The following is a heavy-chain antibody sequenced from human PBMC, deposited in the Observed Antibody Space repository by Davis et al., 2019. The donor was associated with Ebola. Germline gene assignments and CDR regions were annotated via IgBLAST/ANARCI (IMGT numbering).Heavy chain of an antibody. D-gene: IGHD2-2*01. J-gene: IGHJ6*02. V-gene: IGHV3-15*07. CDR1: GFSVRSAW. CDR3: TTECTSCELRYYYYGMDV. Sequence: GGSLRLSCGGTGFSVRSAWMNWVRQAPGKGLEWVGRIKSKTDGGTTDYAAPVKGRFTISRDDSKNTLYLQMNSLKTEDTAVYYCTTECTSCELRYYYYGMDVWGQGTTVTVSS. CDR2: IKSKTDGGTT.